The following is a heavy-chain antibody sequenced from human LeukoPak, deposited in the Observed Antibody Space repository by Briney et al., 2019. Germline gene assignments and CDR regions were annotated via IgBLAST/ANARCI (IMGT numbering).Heavy chain of an antibody. D-gene: IGHD1-26*01. CDR1: GYTFTGYY. CDR2: INPNSGGT. Sequence: ASVKVSCKASGYTFTGYYMHWVRQAPGQGLEWMGWINPNSGGTNYAQKFQGRVTMTRDTSICTAYMELSRLRSDDTAVYYCARVAVGATAAYYFDYWGQGTLVTVSS. J-gene: IGHJ4*02. CDR3: ARVAVGATAAYYFDY. V-gene: IGHV1-2*02.